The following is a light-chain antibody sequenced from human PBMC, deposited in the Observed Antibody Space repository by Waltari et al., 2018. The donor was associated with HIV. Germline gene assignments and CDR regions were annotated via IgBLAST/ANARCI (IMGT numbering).Light chain of an antibody. CDR1: TSDISDFNF. CDR2: GVY. Sequence: HSALTQPASVSGSPGQSITISCTGPTSDISDFNFVSWYQQSPGRAPKLIIFGVYSRPSGISDRCSGSKSGVTASLTISALRAEDEADYFCSSYSARGFVVFGGGTKVTVL. J-gene: IGLJ3*02. CDR3: SSYSARGFVV. V-gene: IGLV2-14*01.